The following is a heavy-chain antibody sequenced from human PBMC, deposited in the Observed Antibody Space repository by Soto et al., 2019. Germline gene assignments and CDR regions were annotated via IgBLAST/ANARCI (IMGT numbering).Heavy chain of an antibody. J-gene: IGHJ4*02. CDR1: GFTFSSYA. V-gene: IGHV3-23*01. D-gene: IGHD6-13*01. Sequence: EVQLLESGGGLVQPGGSLRLSCAASGFTFSSYAMSWVREAPGKGLEWVSAISVSGGSTYYADSVKGRFTISRDNSKNTLYLQMNSLRAEDTAVYYCAKGSGSSWFSSWGQGTLVTVSS. CDR3: AKGSGSSWFSS. CDR2: ISVSGGST.